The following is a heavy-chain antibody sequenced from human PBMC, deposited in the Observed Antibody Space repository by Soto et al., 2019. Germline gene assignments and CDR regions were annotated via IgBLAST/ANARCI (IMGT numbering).Heavy chain of an antibody. CDR1: GGTFSRYA. CDR3: ARDANCSGGSCYSVRFDP. D-gene: IGHD2-15*01. CDR2: IIPIFGTA. V-gene: IGHV1-69*12. J-gene: IGHJ5*02. Sequence: QFQLVQSGAEVKKPGSSVKVSCKASGGTFSRYAISWVRQAPGQGLEWMGGIIPIFGTANYAQKFQGRVTITEDESTSTADMELSSLRSEDTAVYYCARDANCSGGSCYSVRFDPWGQGTLVTVSS.